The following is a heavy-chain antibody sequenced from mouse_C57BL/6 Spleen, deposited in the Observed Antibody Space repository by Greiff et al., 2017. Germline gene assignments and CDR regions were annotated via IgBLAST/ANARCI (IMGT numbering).Heavy chain of an antibody. J-gene: IGHJ4*01. Sequence: QVQLKQPGAELVKPGASVKLSCKASGYTFTSYWMHWVKQRPGQGLEWIGMIHPNSGSTNYNEKFKSKATLTVDKSSSTAYMQLSSLTSEDSAVYYCARSLYYGSSYDYAMDYWGQGTSVTVSS. D-gene: IGHD1-1*01. CDR1: GYTFTSYW. CDR3: ARSLYYGSSYDYAMDY. V-gene: IGHV1-64*01. CDR2: IHPNSGST.